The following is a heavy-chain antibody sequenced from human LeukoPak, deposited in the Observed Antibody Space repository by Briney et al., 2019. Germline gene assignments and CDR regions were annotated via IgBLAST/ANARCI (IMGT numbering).Heavy chain of an antibody. CDR3: AKDRTRYSSSWYCFDY. CDR1: GFTFSSYA. J-gene: IGHJ4*02. D-gene: IGHD6-13*01. CDR2: ISGSGGST. Sequence: GGSLRLSCAASGFTFSSYAMSWVRQAPGKGLEWVSAISGSGGSTYYADSVKGRFTISRDNSKNTLYLQMNGLRAEDTAVYYCAKDRTRYSSSWYCFDYWGQGTLVTVSS. V-gene: IGHV3-23*01.